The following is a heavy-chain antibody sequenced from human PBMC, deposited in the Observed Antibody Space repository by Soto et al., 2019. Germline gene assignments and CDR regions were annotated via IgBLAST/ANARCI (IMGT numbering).Heavy chain of an antibody. D-gene: IGHD1-26*01. CDR1: GFTFSSYA. CDR2: ISTSGSST. Sequence: EVQLLESGGGLVQPGGSLRLYCAASGFTFSSYAMSWVRQAPGKGLEWVSAISTSGSSTYNADSVKGRFTISRDNSKNTLYLQMNSLIAEDTAVYYCAKGFIVGATDAFDIWGQGTMVTVSS. J-gene: IGHJ3*02. V-gene: IGHV3-23*01. CDR3: AKGFIVGATDAFDI.